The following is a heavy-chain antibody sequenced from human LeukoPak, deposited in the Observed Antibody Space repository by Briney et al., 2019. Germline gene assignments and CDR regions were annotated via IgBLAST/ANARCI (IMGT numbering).Heavy chain of an antibody. J-gene: IGHJ4*02. CDR2: FDPEDGET. D-gene: IGHD3-10*01. CDR3: ATGQNYYDSGSYPY. V-gene: IGHV1-24*01. Sequence: GASVKVSCKVSGYTLTELSMHWVRQAPGKGLEWMGGFDPEDGETIYAQKFQGRVTMTEDTSTDTAYMDLSSLRSEDTAVYYCATGQNYYDSGSYPYWGQGTLVTVSS. CDR1: GYTLTELS.